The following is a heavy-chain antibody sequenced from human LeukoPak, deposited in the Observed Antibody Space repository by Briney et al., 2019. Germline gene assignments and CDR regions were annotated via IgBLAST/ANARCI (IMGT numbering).Heavy chain of an antibody. CDR1: GGSISSYY. J-gene: IGHJ6*02. V-gene: IGHV4-4*07. CDR2: IYTSGST. D-gene: IGHD3-3*01. CDR3: ARELRFLEWSYGMDV. Sequence: SETLSLTCTVSGGSISSYYWSWIRQPAGKGLEWIGRIYTSGSTNYNPSLKSRVTISVDTSKNQFSLKLSSVTAADTAVYYCARELRFLEWSYGMDVWGQGTTVTVSS.